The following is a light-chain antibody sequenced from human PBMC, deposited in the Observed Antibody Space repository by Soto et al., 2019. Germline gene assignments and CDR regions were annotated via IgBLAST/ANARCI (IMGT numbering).Light chain of an antibody. CDR1: QSVLNTSNNKNY. CDR3: QQYFSLPLT. Sequence: DIVMTQFPESLTVSLGERATINCKSSQSVLNTSNNKNYLGWYQQKPGQPPKLLIYWASSRESGVPDRFSGSGSGTDFTLTINSLQPEEVAFDSFQQYFSLPLTFGGGTRVEI. J-gene: IGKJ4*01. V-gene: IGKV4-1*01. CDR2: WAS.